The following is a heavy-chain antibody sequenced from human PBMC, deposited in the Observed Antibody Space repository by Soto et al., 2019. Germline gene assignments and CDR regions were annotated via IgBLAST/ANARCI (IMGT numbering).Heavy chain of an antibody. Sequence: QVQLVQSGAEVKKPGSSVKVSCKASGGTFSNYAFSWVRQAPGQGLEWLGGIMPIFGRADYAQKFRGRVTITADESTSTAHMELSGLRSEDTAVYYCASWLKGAGIGGNYYYGMDVWGQGTTVTVSS. V-gene: IGHV1-69*12. CDR1: GGTFSNYA. J-gene: IGHJ6*02. CDR3: ASWLKGAGIGGNYYYGMDV. D-gene: IGHD6-19*01. CDR2: IMPIFGRA.